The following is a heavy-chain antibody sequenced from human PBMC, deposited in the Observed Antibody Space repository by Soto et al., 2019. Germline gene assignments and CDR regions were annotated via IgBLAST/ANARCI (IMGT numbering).Heavy chain of an antibody. V-gene: IGHV3-74*01. J-gene: IGHJ4*02. Sequence: PWSSLRLSCAASGFTFSSYGMHWVRQTPGKVPLWVSRIDPDGTATNYADSVKVRFTISRDNAENTLYLQMDSLRAEDTAVYYCTTAGSSRFAYWGQGPLATVPP. CDR1: GFTFSSYG. CDR3: TTAGSSRFAY. D-gene: IGHD1-26*01. CDR2: IDPDGTAT.